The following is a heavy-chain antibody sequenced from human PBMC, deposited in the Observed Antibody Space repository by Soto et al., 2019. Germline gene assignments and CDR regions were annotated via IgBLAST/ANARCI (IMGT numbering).Heavy chain of an antibody. CDR3: AREFRIYYDSSGYYQGSNYYYYYGMDV. CDR2: IYYSGST. V-gene: IGHV4-59*01. Sequence: SETLSLTCTVSGGSISSYYWSWIRQPPGKGLEWIGYIYYSGSTNYNPSLKSRVTISVDTSKNQFSLKLSSVTAADTAVYYCAREFRIYYDSSGYYQGSNYYYYYGMDVWGQGTTVTVS. CDR1: GGSISSYY. J-gene: IGHJ6*02. D-gene: IGHD3-22*01.